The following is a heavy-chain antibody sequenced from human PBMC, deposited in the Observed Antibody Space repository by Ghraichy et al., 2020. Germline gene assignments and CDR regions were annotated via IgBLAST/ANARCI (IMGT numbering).Heavy chain of an antibody. Sequence: GGSLRLSCAASGFTFSSYSMNWVRQAPGKGLEWVSYISSSSTTIYYTDSVKGRFTISRDNAKNSLYLQMNSLRDEDTAVYYYARDYSSSWYTGMDVWGQGTTVTVSS. CDR1: GFTFSSYS. CDR3: ARDYSSSWYTGMDV. J-gene: IGHJ6*02. CDR2: ISSSSTTI. D-gene: IGHD6-13*01. V-gene: IGHV3-48*02.